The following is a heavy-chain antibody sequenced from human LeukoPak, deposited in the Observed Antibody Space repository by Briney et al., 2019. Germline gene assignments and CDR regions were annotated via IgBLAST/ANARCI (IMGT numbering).Heavy chain of an antibody. D-gene: IGHD1-26*01. V-gene: IGHV1-69*13. CDR2: IIPIFGTA. Sequence: GASVKVSCKASGGTFSSYAISWVRQAPGQGLEWMGGIIPIFGTANYAQKFQGRVTITADESTSTAYMELSSLRSEDTAVYYCARERGGVGANAFDIWGQGTMDTVSS. CDR3: ARERGGVGANAFDI. CDR1: GGTFSSYA. J-gene: IGHJ3*02.